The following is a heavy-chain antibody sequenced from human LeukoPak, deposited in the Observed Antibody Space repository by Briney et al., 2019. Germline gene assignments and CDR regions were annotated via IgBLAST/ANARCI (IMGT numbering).Heavy chain of an antibody. D-gene: IGHD2-15*01. Sequence: GGSLRLSCAASEFSVGSNYMTWVRQAPGKGLEWVSAISGSGDSTNYADSVKGRFTISRDNSKSTLYLQMNSLRAEDTAVYYCAKAGAVVVVVAKFFDYWGQGTLVTVSS. V-gene: IGHV3-23*01. CDR1: EFSVGSNY. J-gene: IGHJ4*02. CDR2: ISGSGDST. CDR3: AKAGAVVVVVAKFFDY.